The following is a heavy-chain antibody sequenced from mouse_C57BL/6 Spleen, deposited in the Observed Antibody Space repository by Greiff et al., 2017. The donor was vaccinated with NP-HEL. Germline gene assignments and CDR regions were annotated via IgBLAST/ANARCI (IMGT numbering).Heavy chain of an antibody. D-gene: IGHD2-5*01. J-gene: IGHJ3*01. Sequence: VQLQESGAELVRPGASVTLSCKASGYTFTDYEMHWVKQTPVHGLEWIGAIDPETGGTAYNQKFKGKAILTADKSSSTAYMELRSLTSEDSAVYYCTRDSNYVRFAYWGQGTLVTVSA. CDR3: TRDSNYVRFAY. V-gene: IGHV1-15*01. CDR2: IDPETGGT. CDR1: GYTFTDYE.